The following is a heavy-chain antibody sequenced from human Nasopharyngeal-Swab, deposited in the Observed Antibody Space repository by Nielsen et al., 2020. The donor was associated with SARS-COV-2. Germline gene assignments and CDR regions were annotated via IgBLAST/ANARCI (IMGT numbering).Heavy chain of an antibody. J-gene: IGHJ4*02. Sequence: SETLSPTCTVSGGSISSYYWSWIRPPPGEGLEWNGYILYSGSTNYNPSLKSRVTISVDTSKNQFSLKLSSVTAADTAVYYCARHTRITIFGVVIIGYFDYWGQGTLVTVSS. CDR2: ILYSGST. CDR3: ARHTRITIFGVVIIGYFDY. CDR1: GGSISSYY. D-gene: IGHD3-3*01. V-gene: IGHV4-59*08.